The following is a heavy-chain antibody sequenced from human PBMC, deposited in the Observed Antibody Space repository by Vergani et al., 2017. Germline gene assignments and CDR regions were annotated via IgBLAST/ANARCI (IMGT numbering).Heavy chain of an antibody. V-gene: IGHV3-30*18. CDR2: ISYDGSNK. CDR3: AKDSGESPGAFDI. D-gene: IGHD3-10*01. Sequence: QVQLVESGGGVVQPGRSLRLSCAASGFTFSSYGMHWVRQAPGKGLEWVAVISYDGSNKYYADSVKGRFTISRDNSKNTLYLQMNSLRAEDTAVYYCAKDSGESPGAFDIWGQGTMVTVSS. CDR1: GFTFSSYG. J-gene: IGHJ3*02.